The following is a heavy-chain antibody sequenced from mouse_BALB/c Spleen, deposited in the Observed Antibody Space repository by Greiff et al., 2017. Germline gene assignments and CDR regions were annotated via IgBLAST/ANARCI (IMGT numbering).Heavy chain of an antibody. V-gene: IGHV5-17*02. CDR2: ISSGSSTI. J-gene: IGHJ2*01. CDR1: GFTFSSFG. Sequence: EVQRVESGGGLVQPGGSRKLSCAASGFTFSSFGMHWVRQAPEKGLEWVAYISSGSSTIYYADTVKGRFTISRDNPKNTLFLQMTSLRSEDTAMYYCAREGGYWGQGTTLTVSS. CDR3: AREGGY.